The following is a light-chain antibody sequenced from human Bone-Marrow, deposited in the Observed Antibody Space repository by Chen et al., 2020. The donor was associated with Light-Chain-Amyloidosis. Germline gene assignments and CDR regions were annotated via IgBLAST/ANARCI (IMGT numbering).Light chain of an antibody. CDR3: QSADSSGTYEVI. J-gene: IGLJ2*01. CDR2: RDT. Sequence: SYELTLPPSVSVSPGQTARFTCSGDDLPTKYAYWYQQKPGQAPVLVIHRDTERPSGISERFSGSSSGTTATLTISGVQAEDEADYHCQSADSSGTYEVIFGGGTKLTVL. CDR1: DLPTKY. V-gene: IGLV3-25*03.